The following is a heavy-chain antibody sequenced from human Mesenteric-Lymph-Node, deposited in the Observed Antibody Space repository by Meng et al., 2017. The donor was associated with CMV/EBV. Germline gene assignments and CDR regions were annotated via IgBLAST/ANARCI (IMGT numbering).Heavy chain of an antibody. CDR2: MNPNSGNT. Sequence: ASVKVSCKASGYTFTSYYIIWVRQATGQGLEWMGWMNPNSGNTGYAQKFQGRVTMTRNTSISTAYMELSSLRSEDTAVYYCARRYYDFWSGYFRTRPDYYYYYGMDVWGQGTTVTVSS. D-gene: IGHD3-3*01. J-gene: IGHJ6*02. CDR1: GYTFTSYY. V-gene: IGHV1-8*01. CDR3: ARRYYDFWSGYFRTRPDYYYYYGMDV.